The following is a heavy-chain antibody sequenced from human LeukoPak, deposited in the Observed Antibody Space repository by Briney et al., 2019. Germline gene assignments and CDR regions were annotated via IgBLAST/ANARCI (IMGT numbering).Heavy chain of an antibody. CDR2: VTSSGSST. Sequence: NPGGSLRLSCAASGFIISDHYMSWLRQSPGKGLEWISYVTSSGSSTKYADSVKGRFTISRDNAKNSVALQMNSLRAEDTAVYYCARERRGSYYAFESWGQGTLVTVSS. CDR1: GFIISDHY. CDR3: ARERRGSYYAFES. D-gene: IGHD3-10*01. J-gene: IGHJ4*02. V-gene: IGHV3-11*01.